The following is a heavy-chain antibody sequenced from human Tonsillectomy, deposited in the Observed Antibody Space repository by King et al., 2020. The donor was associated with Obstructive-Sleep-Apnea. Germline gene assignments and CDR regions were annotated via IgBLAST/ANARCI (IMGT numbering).Heavy chain of an antibody. D-gene: IGHD2-15*01. CDR1: GGSISSGGYY. Sequence: QLQLQESGPGLVKPSQTLSLTCTVSGGSISSGGYYWRWIRQHPGKGLEWIGYIYYSGSTYYNPSLKIRITISVDTSKNQFSLKLSSVAAADPAVYYCADDWFGYCSGGSCSGYNWFDPWGQGTLVTVSS. CDR2: IYYSGST. J-gene: IGHJ5*02. V-gene: IGHV4-31*03. CDR3: ADDWFGYCSGGSCSGYNWFDP.